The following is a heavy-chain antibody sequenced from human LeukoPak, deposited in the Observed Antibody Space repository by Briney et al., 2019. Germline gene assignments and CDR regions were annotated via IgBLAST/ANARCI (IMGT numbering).Heavy chain of an antibody. J-gene: IGHJ1*01. Sequence: GGSLRLSCAASGFTFSSYTMNWVRQAPGKGLEWVSAISSGSHYIYYADSVKGRFTISRDNARKSVHLHLGSLRAEDTAVYFCVRDRSSEYSYDSDGYSYVGYWGQGTLVIVSS. V-gene: IGHV3-21*01. CDR1: GFTFSSYT. D-gene: IGHD3-22*01. CDR2: ISSGSHYI. CDR3: VRDRSSEYSYDSDGYSYVGY.